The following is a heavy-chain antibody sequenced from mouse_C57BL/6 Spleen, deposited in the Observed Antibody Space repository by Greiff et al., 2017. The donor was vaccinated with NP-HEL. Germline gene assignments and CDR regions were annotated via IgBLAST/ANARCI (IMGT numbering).Heavy chain of an antibody. D-gene: IGHD4-1*01. J-gene: IGHJ2*01. CDR3: ARSLGYYFDY. Sequence: VQLQQSGPVLVKPGASVKMSCKASGYTFTDYYMNWVKQSHGKSLEWIGVINPYNGGTSYNQKFKGKATLTVDKSSSTAYMELNSLTSEDSAVYYCARSLGYYFDYWGQGTTLTVSS. CDR1: GYTFTDYY. CDR2: INPYNGGT. V-gene: IGHV1-19*01.